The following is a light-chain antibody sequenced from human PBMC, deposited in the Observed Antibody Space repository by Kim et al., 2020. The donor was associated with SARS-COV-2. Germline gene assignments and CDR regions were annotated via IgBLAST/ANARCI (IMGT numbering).Light chain of an antibody. V-gene: IGKV1-5*03. Sequence: SASVGDRVTITCRASQSISSWLAWYQQKPGKAPKLLIYMASSLEGGVPSRFSGSGSGTEFTLTISSLQPDDFATYYCQQYNSKGYTFGQGTKLE. CDR1: QSISSW. CDR2: MAS. J-gene: IGKJ2*01. CDR3: QQYNSKGYT.